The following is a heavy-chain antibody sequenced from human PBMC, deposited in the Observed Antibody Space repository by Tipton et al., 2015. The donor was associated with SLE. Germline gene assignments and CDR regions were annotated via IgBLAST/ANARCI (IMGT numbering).Heavy chain of an antibody. J-gene: IGHJ2*01. Sequence: GSLRLSCAASGFTFSSYGMHWVRQAPGKGLEWVAFIRYDGSNKYSADSVKGRFTISRDNSKNTLYLQMNSLRAEDTAVYYCAKAIGSHWYFDLWGRGTLVTVSS. CDR2: IRYDGSNK. D-gene: IGHD3-22*01. CDR1: GFTFSSYG. V-gene: IGHV3-30*02. CDR3: AKAIGSHWYFDL.